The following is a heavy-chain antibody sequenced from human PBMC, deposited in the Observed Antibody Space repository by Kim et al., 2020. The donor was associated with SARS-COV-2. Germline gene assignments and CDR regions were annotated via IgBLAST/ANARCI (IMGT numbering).Heavy chain of an antibody. J-gene: IGHJ4*01. CDR1: GFTFTTYG. V-gene: IGHV3-23*01. Sequence: GGSLRLSCAASGFTFTTYGMSWVRQAPGKGLEWVSAITGNGAIPYYADPVKGRFAISRDNSKNTLYLQMNSLRAADTAVYYCAKRGVDAVMGRLCDYWG. D-gene: IGHD5-18*01. CDR3: AKRGVDAVMGRLCDY. CDR2: ITGNGAIP.